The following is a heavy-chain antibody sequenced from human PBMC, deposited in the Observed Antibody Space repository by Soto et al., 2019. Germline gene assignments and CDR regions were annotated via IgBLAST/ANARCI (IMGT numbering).Heavy chain of an antibody. J-gene: IGHJ4*02. CDR1: GGSISSSSYY. D-gene: IGHD3-22*01. CDR3: ARHSTVNYYDRYTFDY. V-gene: IGHV4-39*01. CDR2: IYYSGST. Sequence: SETLSLTCTVSGGSISSSSYYWGWIRQPPGKGLEWVGSIYYSGSTYYNPSLKSRVTISVDTSKNQFSLKLSPVTAADTAVYYCARHSTVNYYDRYTFDYWGQGTLVPVSS.